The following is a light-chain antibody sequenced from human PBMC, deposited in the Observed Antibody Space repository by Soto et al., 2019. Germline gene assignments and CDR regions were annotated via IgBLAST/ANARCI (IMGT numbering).Light chain of an antibody. CDR3: QNQDT. CDR2: GAS. Sequence: LVLTQSPGTLSLSPGERATLSCRASRSVTSNYLAWYQQRPGQGPRLLIYGASNKATGIPDRFSGSGSGTDFTLTFSRLWPEDFAVYYCQNQDTFGQGNNLPIK. J-gene: IGKJ2*01. V-gene: IGKV3-20*01. CDR1: RSVTSNY.